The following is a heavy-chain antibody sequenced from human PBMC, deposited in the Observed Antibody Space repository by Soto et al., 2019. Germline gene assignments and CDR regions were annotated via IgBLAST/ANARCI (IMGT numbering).Heavy chain of an antibody. CDR2: INSDGSST. CDR1: GFTFSSYW. V-gene: IGHV3-74*01. Sequence: EVPLVESGGGLVQPGGSLRLSCAASGFTFSSYWMHWVRQAPGKGLVWVSRINSDGSSTSYADSVKGRFTISRDNAKNALYLQMNSLRAEDTAVYYCARGGSLNWYFDLWGRGTLVTVSS. CDR3: ARGGSLNWYFDL. J-gene: IGHJ2*01. D-gene: IGHD1-26*01.